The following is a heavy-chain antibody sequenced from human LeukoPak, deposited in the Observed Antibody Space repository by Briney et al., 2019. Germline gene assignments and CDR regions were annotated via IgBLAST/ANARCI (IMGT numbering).Heavy chain of an antibody. J-gene: IGHJ4*02. CDR2: IYTDGST. CDR1: GFTFSSNY. D-gene: IGHD3-22*01. V-gene: IGHV3-53*01. Sequence: GGSLRLSCAVSGFTFSSNYMKWVRQAPGRGLEWVSVIYTDGSTYYRDSVRGRFTISRENSKNTLYLQMNTLRGEDTAVYYCARDRSSGSDFIFDYWGQGTLVTVSS. CDR3: ARDRSSGSDFIFDY.